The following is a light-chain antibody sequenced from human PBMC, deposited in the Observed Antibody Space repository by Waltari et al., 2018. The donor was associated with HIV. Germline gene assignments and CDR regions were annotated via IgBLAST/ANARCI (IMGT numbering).Light chain of an antibody. V-gene: IGLV2-23*02. J-gene: IGLJ3*02. CDR3: SSYAGGHSWV. CDR1: SSNVGNFTL. Sequence: QSALTQPASVSGSPGQSIAIPCTGTSSNVGNFTLVSWYQHHPGKSPRLLIYEVSQRPSGISNRFSGSKSGNTASLIISGLQAEDEADYYCSSYAGGHSWVFGGGTKLTVL. CDR2: EVS.